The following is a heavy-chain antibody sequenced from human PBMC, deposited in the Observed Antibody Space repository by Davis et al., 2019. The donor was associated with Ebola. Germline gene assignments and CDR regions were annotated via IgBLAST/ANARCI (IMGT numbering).Heavy chain of an antibody. D-gene: IGHD5-18*01. Sequence: GESLKISCAASGFTFSDYYMSWIRQAPGKGLEWVSYISSSGSTIYYADSVKGRFTISRDNAKNSLYLQMNSLRAEDTAVYYCARDLRGYSYGYRGYYYYGMDVWGQGTTVTVSS. J-gene: IGHJ6*02. CDR3: ARDLRGYSYGYRGYYYYGMDV. CDR2: ISSSGSTI. V-gene: IGHV3-11*01. CDR1: GFTFSDYY.